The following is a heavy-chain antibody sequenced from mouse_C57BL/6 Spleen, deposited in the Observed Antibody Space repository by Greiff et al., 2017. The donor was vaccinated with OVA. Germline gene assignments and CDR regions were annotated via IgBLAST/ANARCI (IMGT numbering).Heavy chain of an antibody. V-gene: IGHV5-17*01. D-gene: IGHD2-1*01. CDR1: GFTFSDYG. Sequence: EVQGVESGGGLVKPGGSLKLSCAASGFTFSDYGMHWVRQAPEKGLEWVAYISSGSRTIYYAATVKGRFTISRDNAKNTLYLQMTSLRSEDTAMYYCAREGFYYGNYEAMDYWGQGTSVTVSS. CDR2: ISSGSRTI. CDR3: AREGFYYGNYEAMDY. J-gene: IGHJ4*01.